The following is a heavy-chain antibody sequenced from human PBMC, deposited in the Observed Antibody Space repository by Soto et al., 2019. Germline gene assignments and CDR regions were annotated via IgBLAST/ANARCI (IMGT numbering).Heavy chain of an antibody. V-gene: IGHV4-34*01. Sequence: SETLSLTCAVYGGSFIGYYWSWIRQPPGKGLEWIGEINHSGSTNYNPSLKSRVTISVDTSKNQFSLKLSSVTAADTAVYYCARGRVSYDYIWGSYRYGYYMDVWGKGTTVTVSS. CDR1: GGSFIGYY. D-gene: IGHD3-16*02. CDR2: INHSGST. J-gene: IGHJ6*03. CDR3: ARGRVSYDYIWGSYRYGYYMDV.